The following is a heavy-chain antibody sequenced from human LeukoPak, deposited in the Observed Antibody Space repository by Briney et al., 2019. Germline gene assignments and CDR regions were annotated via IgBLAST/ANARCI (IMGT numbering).Heavy chain of an antibody. CDR2: IIPIFGTA. V-gene: IGHV1-69*01. CDR1: GGTFSSYA. Sequence: SVKVSCKASGGTFSSYAISWVRQAPGQGLEWMGGIIPIFGTANYAQKFQGRVTITADESTSTAYMELSSLRSEDTAVYYCARDRGYCSSTSCQPYNWFDPWGQGTLVTVSS. J-gene: IGHJ5*02. D-gene: IGHD2-2*01. CDR3: ARDRGYCSSTSCQPYNWFDP.